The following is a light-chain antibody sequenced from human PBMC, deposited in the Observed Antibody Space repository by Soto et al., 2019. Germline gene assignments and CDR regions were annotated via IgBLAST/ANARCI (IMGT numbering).Light chain of an antibody. J-gene: IGKJ1*01. CDR2: PAS. V-gene: IGKV1-9*01. CDR1: QGIGSY. Sequence: DIQLTQSPSFLSASVGDRVTITCRASQGIGSYLAWYQQKPGKAPILLIYPASTLQSGVPSRFSGSGSGTEFPLTISSLQPEDFAAYYCQQLNSYPRTFGQGTKVEIK. CDR3: QQLNSYPRT.